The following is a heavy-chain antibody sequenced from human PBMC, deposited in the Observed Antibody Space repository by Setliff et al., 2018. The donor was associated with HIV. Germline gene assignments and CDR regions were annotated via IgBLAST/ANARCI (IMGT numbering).Heavy chain of an antibody. CDR2: ISISGGST. J-gene: IGHJ5*02. CDR1: GFTFSSHW. CDR3: AKDSPGYSSGWYGGVS. V-gene: IGHV3-23*01. Sequence: GSLRLSCAASGFTFSSHWMSWIRQAPGKGLEWVSGISISGGSTYYADSVKGRFTISRDNSKNTLYLQMSSLRAEDTAVYYCAKDSPGYSSGWYGGVSWGQGTLVTVSS. D-gene: IGHD6-19*01.